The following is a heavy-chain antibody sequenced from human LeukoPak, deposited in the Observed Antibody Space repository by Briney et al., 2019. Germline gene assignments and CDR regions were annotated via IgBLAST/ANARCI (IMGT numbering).Heavy chain of an antibody. CDR3: ARGQAWTYYDYVWGSYPNFDY. CDR1: GYTFTGYY. CDR2: INPNSGGT. D-gene: IGHD3-16*02. J-gene: IGHJ4*02. Sequence: ASVKVSCKASGYTFTGYYMHWVRQAPGQGLEWMGWINPNSGGTNYAQKFQGRVTMTRNTSISTAYMELSSLRSEDTAVYYCARGQAWTYYDYVWGSYPNFDYWGQGTLVTVSS. V-gene: IGHV1-2*02.